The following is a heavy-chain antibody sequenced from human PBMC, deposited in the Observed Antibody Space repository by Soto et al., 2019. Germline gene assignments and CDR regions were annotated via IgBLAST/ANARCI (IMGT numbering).Heavy chain of an antibody. J-gene: IGHJ4*02. D-gene: IGHD6-19*01. CDR3: ARSPRGQWLGGGYDY. Sequence: QVQLVESGGGVVQPGGSLRLSCAASGFTFSSYAMHWVRQAPGKGLEWVAVITYDGSNKYYADSVKGRFTISRDNSKNSLYLQMNSLRAEDTAVYYCARSPRGQWLGGGYDYWGQGTLVTVSS. V-gene: IGHV3-30-3*01. CDR2: ITYDGSNK. CDR1: GFTFSSYA.